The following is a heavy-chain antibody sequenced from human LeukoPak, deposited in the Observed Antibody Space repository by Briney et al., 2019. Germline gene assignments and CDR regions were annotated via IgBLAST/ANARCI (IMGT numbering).Heavy chain of an antibody. V-gene: IGHV4-61*01. CDR1: GGSISSSYY. CDR3: ARDQYYDAFDI. CDR2: IYYTGST. Sequence: SETLSLTCTVSGGSISSSYYWSWIRQPPGKGLEGIGFIYYTGSTNYNPSLKSRVTISVDTSKNQFSLKLSAVTAADTAVYYCARDQYYDAFDIWGQGTMVIVSS. J-gene: IGHJ3*02. D-gene: IGHD1-26*01.